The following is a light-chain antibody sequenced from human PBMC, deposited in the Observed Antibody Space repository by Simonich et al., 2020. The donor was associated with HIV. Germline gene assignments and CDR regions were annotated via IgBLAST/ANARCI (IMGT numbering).Light chain of an antibody. CDR3: QQYNSYSYT. J-gene: IGKJ2*01. V-gene: IGKV3-15*01. CDR2: GAS. Sequence: IVMTQSPATLSVSPGERATLSCRASQSIASNLAWYQQKPGQAPRLLIYGASSRATGVPARFSGSGSGTEFTLTISSLQPDDFATYYCQQYNSYSYTFGQGTKLEIK. CDR1: QSIASN.